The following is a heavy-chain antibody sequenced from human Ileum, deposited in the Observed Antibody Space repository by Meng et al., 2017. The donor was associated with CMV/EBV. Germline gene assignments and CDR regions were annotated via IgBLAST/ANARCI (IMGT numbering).Heavy chain of an antibody. CDR3: ARGTGNVDFWSGLGPFDP. V-gene: IGHV1-69*05. CDR1: TFSSYA. Sequence: TFSSYAISWVRQAPGQGLEWMGGIIPIFGTANYAQKFQGRATITTDESTSTAYMELSSLRSEDTAVYYCARGTGNVDFWSGLGPFDPWGQGTLVTVSS. J-gene: IGHJ5*02. D-gene: IGHD3-3*01. CDR2: IIPIFGTA.